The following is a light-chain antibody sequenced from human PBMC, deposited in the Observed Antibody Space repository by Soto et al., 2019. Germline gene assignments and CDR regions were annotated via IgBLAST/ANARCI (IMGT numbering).Light chain of an antibody. CDR1: ASNIGNNY. V-gene: IGLV1-51*02. Sequence: QSLLTQPPSVSAAPGQKVTISCSGSASNIGNNYVSWYQQLPGTAPKLLIYENYERPSGIPDRFSGSKSGTSATLGITGLQTGDEADYYCGAWDNSLTGGVFGGGTQLTVL. CDR3: GAWDNSLTGGV. CDR2: ENY. J-gene: IGLJ2*01.